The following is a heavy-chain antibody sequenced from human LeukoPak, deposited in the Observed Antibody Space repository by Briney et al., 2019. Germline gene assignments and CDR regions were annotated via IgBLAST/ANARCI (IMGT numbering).Heavy chain of an antibody. CDR3: ARDRVDSQGPALDI. Sequence: PSETLFLTCTVSRGSISSHYWTWMRQPPGKGLEWIGYAFYTGGSNYNPSLKGRVTISVDTSKSQFSLKLSSVTAADTAIYYCARDRVDSQGPALDIWGQGTMVTVSS. V-gene: IGHV4-59*11. CDR1: RGSISSHY. CDR2: AFYTGGS. D-gene: IGHD2-15*01. J-gene: IGHJ3*02.